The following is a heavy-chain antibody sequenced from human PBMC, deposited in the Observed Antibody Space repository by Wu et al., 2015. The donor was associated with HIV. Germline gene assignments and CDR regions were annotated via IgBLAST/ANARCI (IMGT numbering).Heavy chain of an antibody. Sequence: QVQLVQSGAEVKKPGASVKVSCKASGYTFTGYYMHWVRQAPGQGLEWMGWINPNSGGTNYAQKFQGRVTMTRDTSISTAYMELSRLRSDDTAVYYCARTVMNTFGGVIVNPRYNWFDPWGQGTLVTVSS. D-gene: IGHD3-16*02. CDR3: ARTVMNTFGGVIVNPRYNWFDP. V-gene: IGHV1-2*02. J-gene: IGHJ5*02. CDR2: INPNSGGT. CDR1: GYTFTGYY.